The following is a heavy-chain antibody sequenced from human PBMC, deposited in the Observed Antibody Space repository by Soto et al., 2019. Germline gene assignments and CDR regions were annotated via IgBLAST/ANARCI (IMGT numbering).Heavy chain of an antibody. V-gene: IGHV4-34*01. J-gene: IGHJ4*02. CDR1: GGSFSGYY. CDR2: INHSGST. CDR3: ASLPMGAIDY. D-gene: IGHD1-26*01. Sequence: PSETLSLTCAVYGGSFSGYYWSWIRQPPGKGLEWIGEINHSGSTNYNPSLKSRVTISVDTSKNQFSLKLSSVTAADTAGYYCASLPMGAIDYWGQGTLVT.